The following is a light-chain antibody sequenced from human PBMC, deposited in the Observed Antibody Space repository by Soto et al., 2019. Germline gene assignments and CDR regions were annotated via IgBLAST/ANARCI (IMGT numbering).Light chain of an antibody. V-gene: IGKV3-20*01. Sequence: EIVLTQSPGTLSLSPGERATLSCRASQSVINRYLAWYQQKPAQAPRLLIYGAASRATGIPDRFSGSGSGTDFTLTISRLEPEVFAVFYCRQFGSPPRTLDQGTKGEI. CDR1: QSVINRY. CDR3: RQFGSPPRT. J-gene: IGKJ1*01. CDR2: GAA.